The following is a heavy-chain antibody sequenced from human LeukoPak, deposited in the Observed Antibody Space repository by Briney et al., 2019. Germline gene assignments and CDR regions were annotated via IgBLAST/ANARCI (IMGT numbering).Heavy chain of an antibody. D-gene: IGHD4-23*01. CDR1: GGSISSSSYY. CDR3: ARGDYGGNPFDY. J-gene: IGHJ4*02. CDR2: IYYSGST. Sequence: SETLSLTCTVSGGSISSSSYYCGWIRQPPGEGLEWIGSIYYSGSTYYNPSLKSRVTISVDTSKNQFSLKLSSVTAADTAVYYCARGDYGGNPFDYWGQGTLVTVSS. V-gene: IGHV4-39*07.